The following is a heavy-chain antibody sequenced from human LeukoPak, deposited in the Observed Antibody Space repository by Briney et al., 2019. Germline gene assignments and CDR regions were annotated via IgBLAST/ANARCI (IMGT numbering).Heavy chain of an antibody. CDR1: GLTFSSYS. V-gene: IGHV3-21*01. D-gene: IGHD4-11*01. CDR3: ERALPPTVTTLWK. CDR2: FSSGSSFI. Sequence: GGSVRLSCAASGLTFSSYSMNWVRQARGKGLEWVSSFSSGSSFIYYADSVKGRFTISRDNAKNTLYLQMNSLRAEDTAVYYCERALPPTVTTLWKWGQGTLVTVSS. J-gene: IGHJ4*02.